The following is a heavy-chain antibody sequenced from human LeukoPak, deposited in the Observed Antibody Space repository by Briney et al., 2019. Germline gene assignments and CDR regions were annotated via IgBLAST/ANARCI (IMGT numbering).Heavy chain of an antibody. D-gene: IGHD6-6*01. CDR2: INPNSGGT. V-gene: IGHV1-2*06. Sequence: ASVKVSCKASGYTFTGYYMHWVRQAPGQGLEWMGRINPNSGGTNYAQNFQGRVTMTRDTSISTAYMELSRLRSDDTAVYYCARGYSSSQNDYWGQGTLVTVSS. CDR1: GYTFTGYY. CDR3: ARGYSSSQNDY. J-gene: IGHJ4*02.